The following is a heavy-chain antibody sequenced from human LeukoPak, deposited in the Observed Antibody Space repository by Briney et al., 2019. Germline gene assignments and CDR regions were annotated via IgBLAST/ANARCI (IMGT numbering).Heavy chain of an antibody. CDR3: AREGFGEWEQLPFVH. V-gene: IGHV1-69*04. D-gene: IGHD3-16*01. Sequence: VKVSCKSSGGTFSTYPIAWVRQAPGQGLEWMGRIIPILGMANYAQKFQGRVTFTAEESTSTAYMDLSSLTSEDTAVYYCAREGFGEWEQLPFVHWGQGTLVSVSS. CDR1: GGTFSTYP. CDR2: IIPILGMA. J-gene: IGHJ4*02.